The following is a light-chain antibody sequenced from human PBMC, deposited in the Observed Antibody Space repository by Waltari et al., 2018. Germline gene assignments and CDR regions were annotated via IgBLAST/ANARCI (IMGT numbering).Light chain of an antibody. CDR3: QQRDNWPPMYT. CDR1: QSVSTN. Sequence: EIVLTQSPGTLSLSPGERATLSCRASQSVSTNLAWYQQRPGQAPRLLIDDAANTAAGIPARFSGSGSGTDFTLIISNLQAEDFAVYYCQQRDNWPPMYTFGQGTKVEIK. J-gene: IGKJ2*01. CDR2: DAA. V-gene: IGKV3-11*01.